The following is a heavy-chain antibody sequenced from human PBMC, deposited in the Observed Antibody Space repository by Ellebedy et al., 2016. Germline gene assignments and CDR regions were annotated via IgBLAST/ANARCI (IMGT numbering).Heavy chain of an antibody. CDR1: GFTFSDYY. CDR3: ARDRHGKSGYDGEDRAAGFDP. Sequence: GGSLRLSXAASGFTFSDYYMSWIRQAPGKGLEWVSYISSSSNYRSYADSVKGRFTISRDNAKNSLYLQMNSLRAEDTAVYYCARDRHGKSGYDGEDRAAGFDPWGQGTLVTVTS. D-gene: IGHD5-12*01. V-gene: IGHV3-11*05. CDR2: ISSSSNYR. J-gene: IGHJ5*02.